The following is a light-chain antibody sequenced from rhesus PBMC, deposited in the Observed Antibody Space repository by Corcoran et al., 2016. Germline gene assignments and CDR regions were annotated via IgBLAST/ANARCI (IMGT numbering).Light chain of an antibody. V-gene: IGKV1-94*01. CDR2: LAS. CDR1: QGINRE. CDR3: LQDYTTPWT. Sequence: DIQMTQSPSSLSASVGDRVTVTCRASQGINRELSWYQQKLGKAPTLLIDLASSLQTGVSSRFNGSGSGTDFTLTISNLQPEDVATYYCLQDYTTPWTFGQGAKVEIK. J-gene: IGKJ1*01.